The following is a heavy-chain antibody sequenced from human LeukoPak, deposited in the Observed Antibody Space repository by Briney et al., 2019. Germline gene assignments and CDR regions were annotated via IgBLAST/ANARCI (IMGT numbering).Heavy chain of an antibody. CDR2: INHSGST. D-gene: IGHD2-2*01. CDR1: GGSFSGYY. CDR3: ARGGPEHCSSTSCYPKGWRNWFDP. V-gene: IGHV4-34*01. Sequence: SETLPLTCAVYGGSFSGYYWSWIRQPPGKGLEWIGEINHSGSTNYNPSLKSRVTISVDTSKNQFSLKLSSVTAADTAVYYCARGGPEHCSSTSCYPKGWRNWFDPWGQGTLVTVSS. J-gene: IGHJ5*02.